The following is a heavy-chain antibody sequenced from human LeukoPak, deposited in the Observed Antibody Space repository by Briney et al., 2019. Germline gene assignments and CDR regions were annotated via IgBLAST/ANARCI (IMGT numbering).Heavy chain of an antibody. D-gene: IGHD2-15*01. CDR3: AKDIVGFDY. V-gene: IGHV3-23*01. CDR1: GFTFSGYA. Sequence: GGSLRLSCAASGFTFSGYAMSWVRQAPGKGLEWVSTVSPIGGSTYYADSVKGRFTISRDNSKNTLYLQMNSLRAEDTAVYYCAKDIVGFDYWGQGTLVTVSS. CDR2: VSPIGGST. J-gene: IGHJ4*02.